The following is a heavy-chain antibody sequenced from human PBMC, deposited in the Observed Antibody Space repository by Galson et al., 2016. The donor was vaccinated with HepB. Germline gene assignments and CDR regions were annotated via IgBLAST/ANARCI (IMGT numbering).Heavy chain of an antibody. CDR2: ISGSGGST. Sequence: SLRLSCAASGFTFSDYAMSWVRQAPGKGLEWVSGISGSGGSTYYADSVKGRFTISRDNSKNTMYLQMNSLRAEDTALYYCAKQGIAVSAKRDRAFDIWGQGTMVTVSS. CDR3: AKQGIAVSAKRDRAFDI. D-gene: IGHD4/OR15-4a*01. J-gene: IGHJ3*02. CDR1: GFTFSDYA. V-gene: IGHV3-23*01.